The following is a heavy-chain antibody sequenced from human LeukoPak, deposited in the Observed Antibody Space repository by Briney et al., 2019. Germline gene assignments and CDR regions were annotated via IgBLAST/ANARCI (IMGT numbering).Heavy chain of an antibody. V-gene: IGHV3-74*01. Sequence: GGSLRLSCAASGFTFSSYWMHWVRQAPGKGLVWVSRINTDGSSTSYADSVKGRFTISRDNSKNTLYLQMNSLRAEDTAVYYCARAKYSSGWLSDYWGQGTLVTVSS. CDR2: INTDGSST. J-gene: IGHJ4*02. D-gene: IGHD6-19*01. CDR3: ARAKYSSGWLSDY. CDR1: GFTFSSYW.